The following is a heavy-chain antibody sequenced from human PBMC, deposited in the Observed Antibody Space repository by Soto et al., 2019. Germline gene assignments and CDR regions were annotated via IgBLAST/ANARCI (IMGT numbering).Heavy chain of an antibody. CDR2: VSPKSGGT. CDR1: GYNFSDYY. D-gene: IGHD2-8*02. Sequence: ASVKVSCKASGYNFSDYYIHWVRQAPGQGREWLGWVSPKSGGTNYAQKFKGRVTMTRDTSSNTVYMDLSGLKSDDTAVFYCAREISGGGTLNWFDPWGQGTLVTV. V-gene: IGHV1-2*02. J-gene: IGHJ5*02. CDR3: AREISGGGTLNWFDP.